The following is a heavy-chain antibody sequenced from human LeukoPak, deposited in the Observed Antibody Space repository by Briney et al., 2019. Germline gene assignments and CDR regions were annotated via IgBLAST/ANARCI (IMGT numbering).Heavy chain of an antibody. D-gene: IGHD2-2*01. CDR2: IYTSGST. J-gene: IGHJ6*03. CDR3: ARGGVPAAMYYYYMDV. Sequence: SESLSLTCTVSGVPISSYYWSWIRQPAGKGLEWIGRIYTSGSTNYNPSLKSRVTMSVDTSKNQFSLKLSSVTAADTAVYYCARGGVPAAMYYYYMDVWGKGTTVTVSS. CDR1: GVPISSYY. V-gene: IGHV4-4*07.